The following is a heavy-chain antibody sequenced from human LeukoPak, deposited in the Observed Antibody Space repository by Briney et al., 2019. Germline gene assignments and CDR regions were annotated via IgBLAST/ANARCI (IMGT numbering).Heavy chain of an antibody. CDR2: IWYGGSNK. CDR1: GFTFSSYG. CDR3: AKDGTGTTPWAFDI. Sequence: GGSLRLSCAASGFTFSSYGMHWVRQAPGKGLEWVAVIWYGGSNKYYADSVKGRFTISRDNSKNTLYLQMNSLRAEDTAVYYCAKDGTGTTPWAFDIWGQGTMVTVSS. D-gene: IGHD1-7*01. J-gene: IGHJ3*02. V-gene: IGHV3-30*02.